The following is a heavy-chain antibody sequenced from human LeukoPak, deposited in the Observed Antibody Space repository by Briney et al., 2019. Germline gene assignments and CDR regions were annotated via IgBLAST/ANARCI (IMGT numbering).Heavy chain of an antibody. Sequence: ASVKVSCTASGYTFTSYYMHWVRQAPGQGLEWMGIINPSGGSTSYAQKFQGRVTMTRDTSTSTVYMELSSLRSEDTAVNYCARALRNRVDYYYGMDVWGQGTTVTVSS. V-gene: IGHV1-46*01. J-gene: IGHJ6*02. CDR1: GYTFTSYY. CDR2: INPSGGST. D-gene: IGHD1-14*01. CDR3: ARALRNRVDYYYGMDV.